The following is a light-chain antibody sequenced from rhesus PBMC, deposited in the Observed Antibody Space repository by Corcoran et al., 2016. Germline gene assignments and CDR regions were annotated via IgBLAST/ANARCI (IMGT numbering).Light chain of an antibody. Sequence: DIQMTQSPSSLSASVGDTVTITCRASQGISSWLDWYQQKPGKAPKVLIYKASSLQSGVPSRFSGSGSGTDFTLTISSLQSEEVATYYCQQYSSRPWTFGQGTKVEIK. CDR2: KAS. CDR1: QGISSW. V-gene: IGKV1-22*01. J-gene: IGKJ1*01. CDR3: QQYSSRPWT.